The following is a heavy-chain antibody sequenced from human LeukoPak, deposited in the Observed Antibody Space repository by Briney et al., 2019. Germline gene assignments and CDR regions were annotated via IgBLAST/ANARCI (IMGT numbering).Heavy chain of an antibody. CDR1: GDSVSSNSDA. Sequence: SQTLSLTCAISGDSVSSNSDAWNWIRQSPSRGLEWLGRTYYRSKWKTDYAVSVKSRITINPDTSKNQFSLQLNSVTPEDTAVCYCASGSSSWHGFDNWGQGTLVTVAS. V-gene: IGHV6-1*01. J-gene: IGHJ4*02. D-gene: IGHD6-13*01. CDR3: ASGSSSWHGFDN. CDR2: TYYRSKWKT.